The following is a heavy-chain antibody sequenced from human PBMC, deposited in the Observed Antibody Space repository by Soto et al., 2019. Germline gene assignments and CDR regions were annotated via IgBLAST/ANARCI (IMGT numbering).Heavy chain of an antibody. CDR3: ARGRYCSSTSCYTNYYYYGMDV. CDR1: GGSISSYY. J-gene: IGHJ6*02. Sequence: SETLSLTCTVSGGSISSYYWSWIRQPPGKGLEWIGYIYYSGSTNYNPSLKSRATISVDTSKNQFSLKLSSVTAADTAVYYCARGRYCSSTSCYTNYYYYGMDVWGQGTTVTVSS. CDR2: IYYSGST. D-gene: IGHD2-2*02. V-gene: IGHV4-59*01.